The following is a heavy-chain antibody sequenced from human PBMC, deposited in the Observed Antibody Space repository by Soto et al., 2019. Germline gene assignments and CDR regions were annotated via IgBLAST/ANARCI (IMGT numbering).Heavy chain of an antibody. CDR2: VSHDGRNT. J-gene: IGHJ4*02. Sequence: GGSLRLSCAASGFTFSSSAMHWVCQAQGKGLEWVAVVSHDGRNTHYADSVKGRFTISRDSSKNTVSLEMTSLRAEDTAVYYCAKGGRQWLVTSDFNYWGQGALVTVSS. D-gene: IGHD6-19*01. CDR1: GFTFSSSA. V-gene: IGHV3-30*18. CDR3: AKGGRQWLVTSDFNY.